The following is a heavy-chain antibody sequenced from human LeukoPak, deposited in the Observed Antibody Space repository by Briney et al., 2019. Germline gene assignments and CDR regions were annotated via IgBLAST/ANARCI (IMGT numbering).Heavy chain of an antibody. CDR3: ARGGGNSEFDY. J-gene: IGHJ4*02. Sequence: PGGSLRLSCAAAGLTVSSNYMSWVRQAPGKGLEWVSVIFSGGSTYYADSVKGRSTISRDNSKNTLYLQMNSLRAEDTAVYYCARGGGNSEFDYWGQGTLVTVSS. D-gene: IGHD4-23*01. V-gene: IGHV3-53*01. CDR2: IFSGGST. CDR1: GLTVSSNY.